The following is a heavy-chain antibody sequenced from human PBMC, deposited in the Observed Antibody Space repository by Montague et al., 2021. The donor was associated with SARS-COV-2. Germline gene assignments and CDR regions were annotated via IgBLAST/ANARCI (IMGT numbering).Heavy chain of an antibody. CDR2: INTDGTIT. D-gene: IGHD3-9*01. CDR3: ATDRTVAPGYGFDP. CDR1: GFPFSSHW. J-gene: IGHJ5*02. Sequence: YRRLSCAASGFPFSSHWMHWVRQLPGKGLLWVSRINTDGTITNYADSVKGRFTISRNNAKNSMYLQMNSLRVEDTAVYYCATDRTVAPGYGFDPWGQGTLVTVSS. V-gene: IGHV3-74*01.